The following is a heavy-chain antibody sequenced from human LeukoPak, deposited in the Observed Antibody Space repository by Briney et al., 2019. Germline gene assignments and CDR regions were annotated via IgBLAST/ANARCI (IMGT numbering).Heavy chain of an antibody. CDR1: GFTFSSYW. CDR2: IKQDGSEK. Sequence: GGSQRLSCATSGFTFSSYWMSWVRQAPGKGLEWVANIKQDGSEKHYVDSVKGRFTISRDNAKNSLYLQMNSLRAEDTAVYYCARDPLGYSYGTTAEYFQHWGQGTLVTVSS. CDR3: ARDPLGYSYGTTAEYFQH. D-gene: IGHD5-18*01. J-gene: IGHJ1*01. V-gene: IGHV3-7*01.